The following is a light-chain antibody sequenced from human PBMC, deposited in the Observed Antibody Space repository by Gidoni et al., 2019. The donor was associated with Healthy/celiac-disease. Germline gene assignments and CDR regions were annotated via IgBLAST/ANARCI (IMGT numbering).Light chain of an antibody. V-gene: IGKV3-20*01. CDR3: QQYGSSRT. CDR1: QSVSSSY. CDR2: GAS. Sequence: EIVLTQSPGTLSLSPAERATLSCRASQSVSSSYLAWYQQKPGQAPRLLIYGASSRATGIQDRFSGSGSGTDFTLTISRLEPEDFAVYYCQQYGSSRTFGQGTKVEIK. J-gene: IGKJ1*01.